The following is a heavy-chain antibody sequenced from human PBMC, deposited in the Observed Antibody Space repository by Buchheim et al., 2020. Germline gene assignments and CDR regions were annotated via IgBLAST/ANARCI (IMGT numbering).Heavy chain of an antibody. J-gene: IGHJ6*02. V-gene: IGHV3-33*01. Sequence: QVQLVESGGGVVQPGRSLRLSCAASGVTFSSYGLHSVRQAPGKGLEWVTVIWYDGSNKYYADSVKGRFTISRDNSKNTLYLQMNSLRAEDTAVYYCARTNDFWSGDEYYYYGMDVWGQGTT. CDR2: IWYDGSNK. D-gene: IGHD3-3*01. CDR1: GVTFSSYG. CDR3: ARTNDFWSGDEYYYYGMDV.